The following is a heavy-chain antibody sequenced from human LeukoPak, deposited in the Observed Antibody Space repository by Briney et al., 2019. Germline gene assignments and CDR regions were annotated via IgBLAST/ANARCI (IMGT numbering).Heavy chain of an antibody. CDR2: ISGGSSTI. Sequence: GGSLRLSCAASGFSFSTYSMNWVRQAPGKGLEWVSYISGGSSTIYYADSVKGRFTISRDNAKNSLYLQMNSLRVEDTAVYYCARDSSGWYHWFDPWGQGTLVIVSS. J-gene: IGHJ5*02. CDR1: GFSFSTYS. D-gene: IGHD6-19*01. V-gene: IGHV3-48*01. CDR3: ARDSSGWYHWFDP.